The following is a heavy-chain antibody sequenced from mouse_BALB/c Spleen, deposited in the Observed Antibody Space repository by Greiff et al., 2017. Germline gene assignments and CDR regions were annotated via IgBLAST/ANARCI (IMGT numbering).Heavy chain of an antibody. J-gene: IGHJ2*01. D-gene: IGHD2-1*01. Sequence: DVMLVESGGGLVKPGGSLKLSCAASGFAFSSYDMSWVRQTPEKRLEWVAYISSGGGSTYYPDSVKGRFTISRDNAKNTLYLQMSSLKSEDTAMYYCTRDRDGNYFDYWGQGTTLTVSS. CDR2: ISSGGGST. CDR3: TRDRDGNYFDY. CDR1: GFAFSSYD. V-gene: IGHV5-12-1*01.